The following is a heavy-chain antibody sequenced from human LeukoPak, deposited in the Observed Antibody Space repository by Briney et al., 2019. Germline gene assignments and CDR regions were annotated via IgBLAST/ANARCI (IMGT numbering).Heavy chain of an antibody. CDR1: VFTFSSYD. J-gene: IGHJ3*02. Sequence: GGTLRLSCAASVFTFSSYDMHWVRQATGKGLEWVSTIGSAGNRYYQTSVKGRFTISRENVNNYLYLHMNSLRAGDTAVYYCARGWGTSGWYVPTIWGQGTMVTVSS. CDR2: IGSAGNR. V-gene: IGHV3-13*04. CDR3: ARGWGTSGWYVPTI. D-gene: IGHD6-19*01.